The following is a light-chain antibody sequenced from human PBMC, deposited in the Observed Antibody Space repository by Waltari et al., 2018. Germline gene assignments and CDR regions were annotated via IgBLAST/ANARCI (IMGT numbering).Light chain of an antibody. CDR3: SSYAGSNNWV. V-gene: IGLV2-8*01. J-gene: IGLJ3*02. Sequence: QSALTQPPSASGSPGQSVTISCTGTSSDVGGYNYVSCYQQHPGKAPKLMIYEVTKRPSGVPDRFCGSRSGNTASLTVSGLQAEDEADYYCSSYAGSNNWVFGGGTKLTVL. CDR2: EVT. CDR1: SSDVGGYNY.